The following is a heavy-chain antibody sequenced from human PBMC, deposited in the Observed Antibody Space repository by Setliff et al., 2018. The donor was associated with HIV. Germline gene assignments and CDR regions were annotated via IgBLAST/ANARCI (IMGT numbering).Heavy chain of an antibody. Sequence: GASVKVSCKASGNTFSRYGITWVRQAPGQGLEWMGGTTPLLGTTNYAQKFQGRVTITTDEPTNTVYMELSSPRSEDTAVYYCARRAAMVAYYFDYWGQGTLVTSPQ. CDR3: ARRAAMVAYYFDY. D-gene: IGHD5-18*01. J-gene: IGHJ4*02. V-gene: IGHV1-69*05. CDR1: GNTFSRYG. CDR2: TTPLLGTT.